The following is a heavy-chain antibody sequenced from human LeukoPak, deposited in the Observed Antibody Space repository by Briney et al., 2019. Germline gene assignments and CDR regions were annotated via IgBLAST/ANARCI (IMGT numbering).Heavy chain of an antibody. Sequence: GASVKVSCKASGYTFTSYGISWVRQAPGQGLEWMGWISAYNGNTNYAQKLQGRVTMTTDTSTSTAYMELSRLRSDDTAVYYCARDGYGGNSGFSFDIWGQGTMVTVSS. CDR2: ISAYNGNT. CDR3: ARDGYGGNSGFSFDI. V-gene: IGHV1-18*01. CDR1: GYTFTSYG. J-gene: IGHJ3*02. D-gene: IGHD4-23*01.